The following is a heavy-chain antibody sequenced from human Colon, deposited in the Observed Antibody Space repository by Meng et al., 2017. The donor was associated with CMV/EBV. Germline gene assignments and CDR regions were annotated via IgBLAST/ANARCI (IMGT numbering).Heavy chain of an antibody. Sequence: GGSLRLSCAASGFTFRNSWMHWVRQAPGKGLVWVSRINSDGSSISYADFVKGRFTISRDNAKNMVYLQMNNVTADDTALYYCAREDFTPSSYDFWGQGTLVTVSS. D-gene: IGHD3/OR15-3a*01. CDR3: AREDFTPSSYDF. J-gene: IGHJ4*02. CDR2: INSDGSSI. V-gene: IGHV3-74*01. CDR1: GFTFRNSW.